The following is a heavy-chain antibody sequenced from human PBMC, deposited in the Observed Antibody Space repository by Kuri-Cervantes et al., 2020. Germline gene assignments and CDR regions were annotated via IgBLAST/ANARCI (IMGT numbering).Heavy chain of an antibody. Sequence: LSLTCTVSGGSISSSIYYWGWIRQAPGKGLDWISYISSSGYTIYYADSVKGRFTISRDNAKNSLHLQMNSLRAEDTAVYYCARLLRGSNPYYYYYMDVWGKGTTVTVSS. J-gene: IGHJ6*03. V-gene: IGHV3-11*04. D-gene: IGHD3-10*01. CDR2: ISSSGYTI. CDR3: ARLLRGSNPYYYYYMDV. CDR1: GGSISSSIYY.